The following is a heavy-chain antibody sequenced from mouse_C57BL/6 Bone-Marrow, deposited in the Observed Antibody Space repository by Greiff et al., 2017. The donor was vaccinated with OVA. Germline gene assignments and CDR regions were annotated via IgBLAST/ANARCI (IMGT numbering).Heavy chain of an antibody. Sequence: EVMLVESGGGLVKPGGSLKLSCAASGFTFSSYAMSWVRQTPEKRLEWVATISDGGSYTYYPDNVKGRFTISRDNAKNNLYLQMSHLKSEDTAMYYCARVYYSNFAYWGQGTLVTVSA. CDR3: ARVYYSNFAY. V-gene: IGHV5-4*03. D-gene: IGHD2-5*01. CDR2: ISDGGSYT. J-gene: IGHJ3*01. CDR1: GFTFSSYA.